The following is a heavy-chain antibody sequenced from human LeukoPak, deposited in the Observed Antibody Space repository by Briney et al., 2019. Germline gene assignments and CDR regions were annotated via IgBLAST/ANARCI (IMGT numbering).Heavy chain of an antibody. V-gene: IGHV1-24*01. D-gene: IGHD2-2*01. CDR3: ATGHPVGGPAAPAGQFDY. CDR1: GYTFTSYD. Sequence: ASVKVSCKASGYTFTSYDINWVRQAPGKGLEWMGGFDPEDGETIYAQKFQGRVTMTEDTSTDTAYMELSSLRSEDTAVYYCATGHPVGGPAAPAGQFDYWGQGTLVTVSS. CDR2: FDPEDGET. J-gene: IGHJ4*02.